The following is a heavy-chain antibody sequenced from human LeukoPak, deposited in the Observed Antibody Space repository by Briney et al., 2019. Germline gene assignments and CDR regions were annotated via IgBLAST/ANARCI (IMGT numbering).Heavy chain of an antibody. CDR1: GFTFSSYG. D-gene: IGHD5-18*01. J-gene: IGHJ4*02. CDR2: IWYDGSNK. V-gene: IGHV3-33*01. CDR3: ARVYSYGPIPEWGLFDY. Sequence: GGSLRPSGAASGFTFSSYGMHWVRQAPGKGLGWGAVIWYDGSNKNYADSVKGRFTISRDNSKNTLYLQMNSLRAEDTAVYYCARVYSYGPIPEWGLFDYWGQGTLVTVSS.